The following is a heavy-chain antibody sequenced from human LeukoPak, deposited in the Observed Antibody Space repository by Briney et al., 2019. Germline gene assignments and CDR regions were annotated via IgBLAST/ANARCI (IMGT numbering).Heavy chain of an antibody. J-gene: IGHJ4*02. Sequence: SVKVSCKASGGTFSSYAIGWVRQAPGQGLEWMGGIIPIFGTANYAQRFQGRVAITTDESTSTAYMELSSLRSEDTAVYYCARGDSSGAPTVYWGQGTLVTVSS. CDR2: IIPIFGTA. V-gene: IGHV1-69*05. CDR1: GGTFSSYA. D-gene: IGHD3-22*01. CDR3: ARGDSSGAPTVY.